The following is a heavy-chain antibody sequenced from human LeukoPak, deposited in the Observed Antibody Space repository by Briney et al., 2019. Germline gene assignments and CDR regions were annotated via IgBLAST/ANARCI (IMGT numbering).Heavy chain of an antibody. D-gene: IGHD1-1*01. CDR2: INHRGDT. Sequence: SETLSLTCAVYGGSFSSYYWSWIRQSPGKGLEWIAEINHRGDTNYNPSVKSRVTISVDTSKNQFSLKVTSLTAADTAVYYCARGPTISETGYFDYWGQGTLVTVSS. J-gene: IGHJ4*03. V-gene: IGHV4-34*01. CDR1: GGSFSSYY. CDR3: ARGPTISETGYFDY.